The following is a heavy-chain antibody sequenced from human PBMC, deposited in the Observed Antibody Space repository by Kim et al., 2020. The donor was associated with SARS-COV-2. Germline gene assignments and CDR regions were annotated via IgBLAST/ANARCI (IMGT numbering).Heavy chain of an antibody. J-gene: IGHJ6*02. CDR2: FDPEDGET. CDR3: ATSFPVMGPTYHYYYGMDV. CDR1: GYTLTELS. V-gene: IGHV1-24*01. D-gene: IGHD2-8*01. Sequence: ASVKVSCKVSGYTLTELSMHWVRQAPGKGLEWMGGFDPEDGETIYAQKFQGRVTMTEDTSTDTAYMELGSLRSEDTAVYYCATSFPVMGPTYHYYYGMDVRGQGTTVTVSS.